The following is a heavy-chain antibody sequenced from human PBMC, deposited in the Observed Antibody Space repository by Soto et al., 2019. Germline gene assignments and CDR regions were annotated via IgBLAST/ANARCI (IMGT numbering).Heavy chain of an antibody. CDR2: INSDGSST. CDR1: GSTFSNDW. J-gene: IGHJ6*02. V-gene: IGHV3-74*01. CDR3: ARDWSYSLDV. Sequence: GGSLRLSCAVSGSTFSNDWMHWVRQAPGKGLVWVSHINSDGSSTNYADFVKGRFTIARDNAKNTVYLQMNSLRAGDTAVYYCARDWSYSLDVWGQGTTVTVSS.